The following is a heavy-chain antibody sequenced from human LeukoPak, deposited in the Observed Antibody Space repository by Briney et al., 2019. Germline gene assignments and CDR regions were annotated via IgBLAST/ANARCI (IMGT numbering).Heavy chain of an antibody. J-gene: IGHJ1*01. CDR3: AKCPLYCSGGSCYLVQH. V-gene: IGHV3-23*01. D-gene: IGHD2-15*01. CDR1: GFTFSSYA. CDR2: ISGSGGST. Sequence: GGSLRLSCAASGFTFSSYAMSWVRQAPGKGLEWVSAISGSGGSTYYADSVKGRFTISRDNSKNKLYLQMNSLRAEDTAVYYCAKCPLYCSGGSCYLVQHWGQGTLVTVSS.